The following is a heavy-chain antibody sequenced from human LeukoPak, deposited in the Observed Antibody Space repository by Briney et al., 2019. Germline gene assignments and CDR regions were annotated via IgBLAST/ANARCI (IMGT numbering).Heavy chain of an antibody. CDR3: ARGPNLVVTASGWFDP. CDR1: GGSFSGYY. D-gene: IGHD2-21*02. CDR2: INHSGST. J-gene: IGHJ5*02. V-gene: IGHV4-34*01. Sequence: PSETLSLTCAVYGGSFSGYYWSWIRQPPGKGLEWIGEINHSGSTNYNPSLKSRVTISVDTSKNQFSLKLSSVTAADTAVYYCARGPNLVVTASGWFDPWGQGTLVTVSS.